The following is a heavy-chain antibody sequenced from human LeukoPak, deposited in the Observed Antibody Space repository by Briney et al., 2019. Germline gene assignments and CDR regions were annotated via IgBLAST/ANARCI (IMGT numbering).Heavy chain of an antibody. D-gene: IGHD6-19*01. CDR2: ISGSGGST. CDR3: AKDFGGSSGWYPNWFDP. CDR1: GFTFSSHA. V-gene: IGHV3-23*01. Sequence: GGSLRLSCAASGFTFSSHAMSWVRQAPGKGLEWVSAISGSGGSTYYADSVKGRFTISRDNSKNTLYLQMNSLRAEDTAVYYCAKDFGGSSGWYPNWFDPWGQGTLVTVSS. J-gene: IGHJ5*02.